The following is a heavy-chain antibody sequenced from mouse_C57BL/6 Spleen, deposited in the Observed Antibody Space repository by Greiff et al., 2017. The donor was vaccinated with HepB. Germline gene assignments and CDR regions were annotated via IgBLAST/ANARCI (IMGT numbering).Heavy chain of an antibody. CDR1: GYTFTSYW. Sequence: QVQLQQSGAELVKPGASVKLSCKASGYTFTSYWMHWVKQRPGQGLEWIGMIHPNSGSTNYNEKFKSKATLTVDKSSSTAYMQLSSLTSEDSAVYYCARRGYYYGSSGAMDYWGQGTSVTVSS. J-gene: IGHJ4*01. CDR2: IHPNSGST. D-gene: IGHD1-1*01. V-gene: IGHV1-64*01. CDR3: ARRGYYYGSSGAMDY.